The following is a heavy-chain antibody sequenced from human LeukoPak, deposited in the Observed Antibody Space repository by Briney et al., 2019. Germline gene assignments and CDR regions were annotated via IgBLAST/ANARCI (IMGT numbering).Heavy chain of an antibody. CDR2: IYYSGST. Sequence: SETLSLTCTVSGGSISSYYWSWIRQPPGKGLEWIGYIYYSGSTNYNPSLKSRVTISVDTSKKQFSLKLSSVTAADTAVYYCARGTITMIVVVTRGWFDPWGQGTLVTVSS. CDR1: GGSISSYY. V-gene: IGHV4-59*12. D-gene: IGHD3-22*01. J-gene: IGHJ5*02. CDR3: ARGTITMIVVVTRGWFDP.